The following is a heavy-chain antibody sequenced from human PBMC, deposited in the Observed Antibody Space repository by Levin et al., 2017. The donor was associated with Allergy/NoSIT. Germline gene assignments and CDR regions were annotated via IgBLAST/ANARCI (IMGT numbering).Heavy chain of an antibody. CDR1: DFTFSNCA. D-gene: IGHD3-10*01. V-gene: IGHV3-23*01. CDR3: AKAGAHVKTYAFDI. CDR2: ISDSGYST. J-gene: IGHJ3*02. Sequence: PGGSLRLSCAGSDFTFSNCAMNWVRQAPGKGLEWVSAISDSGYSTYYADSVKGRFTISRDNSENTLYLEMNSLRAEDTAVYYCAKAGAHVKTYAFDIWGQGTMVTVSS.